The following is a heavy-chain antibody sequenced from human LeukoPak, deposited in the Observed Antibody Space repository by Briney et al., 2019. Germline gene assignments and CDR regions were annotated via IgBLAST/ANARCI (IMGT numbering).Heavy chain of an antibody. J-gene: IGHJ4*02. Sequence: SGGSLRLSCAASGFTFSSYGMHWVRQAPGKGLEWVAFIRSDGSIKYYTESVKGRFTISRDNSKNTLYLQMNSLRAEDTAVYYCARDQAAYCGGDCAWGFDYWGQGTLVTVSS. CDR2: IRSDGSIK. V-gene: IGHV3-30*02. D-gene: IGHD2-21*02. CDR1: GFTFSSYG. CDR3: ARDQAAYCGGDCAWGFDY.